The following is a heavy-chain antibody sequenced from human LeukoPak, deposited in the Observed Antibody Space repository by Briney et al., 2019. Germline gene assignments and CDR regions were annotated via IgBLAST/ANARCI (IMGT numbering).Heavy chain of an antibody. V-gene: IGHV3-23*01. CDR3: ASQYDYGDY. CDR1: GFTFSSYG. D-gene: IGHD2/OR15-2a*01. J-gene: IGHJ4*02. Sequence: GGSLRLSCAASGFTFSSYGMSWVRQAPGKGLEWVSAITGSGGTTYYADSVKGRFTISRDNAKNSLYLQMNSLRAEDTAVYYCASQYDYGDYWGQGTLVTVSS. CDR2: ITGSGGTT.